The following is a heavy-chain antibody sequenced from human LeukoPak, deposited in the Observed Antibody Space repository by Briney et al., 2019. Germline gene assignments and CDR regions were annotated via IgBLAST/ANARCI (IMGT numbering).Heavy chain of an antibody. CDR1: GFLFSDYE. Sequence: PGGSLRLSCGASGFLFSDYEMNWVRQAPGKGLEWISYISTRGGTIYYADSVEGRFTISRDNAKNALYLQMNNLRVEDTVFYYCVRDGYSYGYDFDYWGQGTLVAVSP. CDR2: ISTRGGTI. CDR3: VRDGYSYGYDFDY. J-gene: IGHJ4*02. V-gene: IGHV3-48*03. D-gene: IGHD5-18*01.